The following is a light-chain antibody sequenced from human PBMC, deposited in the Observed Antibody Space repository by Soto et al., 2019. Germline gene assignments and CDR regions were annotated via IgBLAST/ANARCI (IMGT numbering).Light chain of an antibody. CDR3: QHYGTSAL. J-gene: IGKJ3*01. CDR2: AS. V-gene: IGKV3-20*01. CDR1: QSVSDMY. Sequence: EIVLTQSPGTLSLSPGERATLSCRASQSVSDMYLAWYQQKPGQAPRLLIYASNRATGIPDRFSGSGSGTDFTLTISRLEPEDFAVYYCQHYGTSALFGPGTKVDNK.